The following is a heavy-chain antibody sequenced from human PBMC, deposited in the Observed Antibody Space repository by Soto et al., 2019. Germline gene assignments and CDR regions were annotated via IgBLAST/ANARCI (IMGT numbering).Heavy chain of an antibody. CDR1: GGSLSGYY. Sequence: QVQLQQWGAGLLKPSETLSLTCAVYGGSLSGYYGNWIRQSPGKGLEWIGEINHSGSTNYNPSLKSRVTISIDTSKNQFSLKLSSVTAADTAVYYCARTRNLDVWGQGTTFIVSS. J-gene: IGHJ6*02. D-gene: IGHD1-1*01. CDR3: ARTRNLDV. CDR2: INHSGST. V-gene: IGHV4-34*01.